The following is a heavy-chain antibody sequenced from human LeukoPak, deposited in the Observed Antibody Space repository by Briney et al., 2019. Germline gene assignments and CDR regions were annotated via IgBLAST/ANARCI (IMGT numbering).Heavy chain of an antibody. J-gene: IGHJ3*02. D-gene: IGHD6-6*01. Sequence: GASVKVSCKASGYTFTSYGISWVRQAPGQGLEWMGWISAYNGNTNYAQKLQGRVTMTTDTSTSTAYMELRSLRSDDTAVYYCARVAAALPPNAFDIWGQGTMVTVSS. V-gene: IGHV1-18*01. CDR3: ARVAAALPPNAFDI. CDR2: ISAYNGNT. CDR1: GYTFTSYG.